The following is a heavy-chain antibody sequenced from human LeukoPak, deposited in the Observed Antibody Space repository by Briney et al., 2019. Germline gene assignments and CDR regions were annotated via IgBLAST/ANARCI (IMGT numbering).Heavy chain of an antibody. V-gene: IGHV3-53*01. CDR2: IYSGGST. Sequence: GGSLRLSCAASWFTVSSNYMSWVRQAPGKGLEWVSVIYSGGSTYYADSVKGRFTTSRDNSKNTLYLQMNSLRAEDTAVYYCAREGYYYYYGMDVWGQGTTVTVSS. J-gene: IGHJ6*02. CDR3: AREGYYYYYGMDV. CDR1: WFTVSSNY.